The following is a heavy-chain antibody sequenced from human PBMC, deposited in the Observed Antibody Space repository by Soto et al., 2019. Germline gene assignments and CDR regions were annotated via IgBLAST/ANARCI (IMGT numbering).Heavy chain of an antibody. V-gene: IGHV1-2*02. CDR2: LNPNSGAT. Sequence: ASVKVSCKASGYTFSSFHINWIRQAPGQGLEWMGWLNPNSGATDFAQRFQGRVTLTSDTSISTAYMELNRLTSDDTAVFYCARQSCGSTSCFYDYWGPGTLVTVSS. CDR3: ARQSCGSTSCFYDY. J-gene: IGHJ4*02. CDR1: GYTFSSFH. D-gene: IGHD2-2*01.